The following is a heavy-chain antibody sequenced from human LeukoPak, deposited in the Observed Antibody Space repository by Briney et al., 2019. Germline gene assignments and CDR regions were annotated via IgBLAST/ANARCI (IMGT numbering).Heavy chain of an antibody. CDR3: ARGDLWFGELLEGWFDP. D-gene: IGHD3-10*01. CDR2: INPNSGGT. CDR1: GYTFTGYY. J-gene: IGHJ5*02. V-gene: IGHV1-2*02. Sequence: GASVKVSCKASGYTFTGYYMHWVRQAPGQGLEWMGWINPNSGGTNYAQKFQGRVTMTRDTSISTAYMELSRLRSDDTAVYYCARGDLWFGELLEGWFDPWGQGTLVTVSS.